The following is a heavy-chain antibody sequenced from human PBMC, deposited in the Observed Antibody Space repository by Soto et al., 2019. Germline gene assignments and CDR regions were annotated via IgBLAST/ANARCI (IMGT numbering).Heavy chain of an antibody. Sequence: EVQLVESGGDLVQPGGSLRLSCAASGFSFSTFWMHWVRQAPGKGLVWVSRINPEETTTTYADSVRGRFTISRDNAKNTLYLQMNSLRADDTAVYYCARGGLEPVDYWGQGTVVTVFS. J-gene: IGHJ4*02. CDR1: GFSFSTFW. V-gene: IGHV3-74*01. CDR2: INPEETTT. CDR3: ARGGLEPVDY. D-gene: IGHD2-2*01.